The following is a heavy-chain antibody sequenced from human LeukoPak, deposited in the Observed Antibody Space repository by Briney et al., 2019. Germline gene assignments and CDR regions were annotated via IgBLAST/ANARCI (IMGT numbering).Heavy chain of an antibody. CDR3: ARADFGYSYGNGGFDY. Sequence: EASVKVSCKASGYTFTSYDINWVRQATGQGLEWMGWMNPNSGNTGYAQKFQGRVTTTRNTSISTAYMELSSLRSEDTAVYYCARADFGYSYGNGGFDYWGQGTLVTVSS. CDR1: GYTFTSYD. V-gene: IGHV1-8*02. J-gene: IGHJ4*02. CDR2: MNPNSGNT. D-gene: IGHD5-18*01.